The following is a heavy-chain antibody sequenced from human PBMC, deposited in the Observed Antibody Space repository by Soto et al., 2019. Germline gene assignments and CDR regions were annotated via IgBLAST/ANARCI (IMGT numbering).Heavy chain of an antibody. CDR3: ARAGFGELSGVDA. CDR1: GGSISSGGYY. D-gene: IGHD3-10*01. J-gene: IGHJ5*02. Sequence: QVQLQESGPGLVKPSQTLSLTCTVSGGSISSGGYYWSWIRQHPGKGLGWIGYIYYSGSTYYNPSLGSRVTTSADSSKTHFSLKLSSGAAADTAGYCYARAGFGELSGVDAWGQGTLVTVSS. CDR2: IYYSGST. V-gene: IGHV4-31*03.